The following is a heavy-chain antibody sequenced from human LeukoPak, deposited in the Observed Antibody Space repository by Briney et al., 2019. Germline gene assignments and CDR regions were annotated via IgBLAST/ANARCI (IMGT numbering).Heavy chain of an antibody. CDR2: IYYSGST. D-gene: IGHD5-24*01. CDR1: GGSISSYY. J-gene: IGHJ4*02. Sequence: SETLSLTCTVSGGSISSYYWSWIRQPPGKGLEWIGYIYYSGSTNYNPSLKSRVTISVDTSKNQFSLKLSSVTAADTAVYYCARAHLRPTGHGLGYWGQGTLVTVSS. CDR3: ARAHLRPTGHGLGY. V-gene: IGHV4-59*01.